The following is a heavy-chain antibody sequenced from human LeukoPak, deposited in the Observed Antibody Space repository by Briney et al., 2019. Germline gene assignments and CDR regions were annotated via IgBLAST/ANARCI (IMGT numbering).Heavy chain of an antibody. Sequence: SKTLSLTCAVYGGSFSVYYWSWIRQPPGKGLEWIGEINHSGSTNYNPSLKSRVTISVDTSKNQFSLKLSSVTAADTAVYYCARGPTSRSIIGVYSSGWSLDYWGQGTLVTVSS. D-gene: IGHD6-19*01. CDR2: INHSGST. V-gene: IGHV4-34*01. CDR3: ARGPTSRSIIGVYSSGWSLDY. CDR1: GGSFSVYY. J-gene: IGHJ4*02.